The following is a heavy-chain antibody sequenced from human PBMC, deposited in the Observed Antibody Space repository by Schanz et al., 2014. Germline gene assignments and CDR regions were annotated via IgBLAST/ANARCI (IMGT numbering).Heavy chain of an antibody. D-gene: IGHD7-27*01. Sequence: QVQLVESGGGLVKPGGSLRLSCAASGFIFNDYYMNWIRQAPGKGLEWLSYISRDGTTSYYAESVKGRFAMSRDNAKNSLYLEMTSLRGEDTAVYYCARENLNWEAFDIWGQGTVVTVSS. V-gene: IGHV3-11*01. CDR2: ISRDGTTS. CDR1: GFIFNDYY. CDR3: ARENLNWEAFDI. J-gene: IGHJ3*02.